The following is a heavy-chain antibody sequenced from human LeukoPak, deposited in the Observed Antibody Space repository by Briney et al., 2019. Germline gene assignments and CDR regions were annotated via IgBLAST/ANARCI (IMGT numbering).Heavy chain of an antibody. CDR1: GFTFSSYG. CDR2: ISSYGSDK. J-gene: IGHJ4*02. V-gene: IGHV3-30*03. Sequence: GGSLRLSCAASGFTFSSYGMHWVRQAPGKGLEWVAVISSYGSDKYYADSVKGRFTISRDNSKNTLYLQMNSLRAEDTAVYYCARTVAGTEHFDYWGQGTLVTVSS. D-gene: IGHD6-19*01. CDR3: ARTVAGTEHFDY.